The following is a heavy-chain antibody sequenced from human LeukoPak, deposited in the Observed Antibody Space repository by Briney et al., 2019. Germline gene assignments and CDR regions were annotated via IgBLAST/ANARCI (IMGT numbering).Heavy chain of an antibody. D-gene: IGHD6-13*01. J-gene: IGHJ4*02. CDR2: IYTSGSI. V-gene: IGHV4-4*07. CDR1: GGSISSYY. CDR3: ARVPFNSSSWYTFDY. Sequence: SETLSLTCTVSGGSISSYYWSWIRQPAGKGLEWIGRIYTSGSINYNPSLKSRVTMSVDTSKNQFSLKLSSVTAADTAVYYCARVPFNSSSWYTFDYWGQGTLVTVSS.